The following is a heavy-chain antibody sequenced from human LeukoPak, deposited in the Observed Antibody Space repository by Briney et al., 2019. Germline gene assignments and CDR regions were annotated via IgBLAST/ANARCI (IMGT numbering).Heavy chain of an antibody. CDR3: AREGGFYRPLDY. D-gene: IGHD3-3*01. V-gene: IGHV4-4*02. Sequence: KPSGTLSLTCGVSGVSVINTNWWTWVRQPPGKGLEWIGEVHLDGWTNYNPSLESRLTMSVDVSENQVSLKLTSVTAADTAVYYCAREGGFYRPLDYSGQGTLVTVSS. CDR1: GVSVINTNW. CDR2: VHLDGWT. J-gene: IGHJ4*02.